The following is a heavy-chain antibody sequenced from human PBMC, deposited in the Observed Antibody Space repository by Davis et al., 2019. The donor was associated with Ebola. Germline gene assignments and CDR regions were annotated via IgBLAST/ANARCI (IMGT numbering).Heavy chain of an antibody. V-gene: IGHV3-23*01. CDR3: ARDDYAHYQHWFDP. CDR1: GFSFSSFG. Sequence: PGGSLRLSCAASGFSFSSFGMNWVRQAPGEGLEWVSYITGSGEMTYYADSVKGRFTVSRDNSKTTVSLQMNSLRVEDTAVYYCARDDYAHYQHWFDPWGQGTLVTVSS. CDR2: ITGSGEMT. D-gene: IGHD4-17*01. J-gene: IGHJ5*02.